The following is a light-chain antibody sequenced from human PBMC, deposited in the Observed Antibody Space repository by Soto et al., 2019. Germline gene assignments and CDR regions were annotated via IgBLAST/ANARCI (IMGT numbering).Light chain of an antibody. Sequence: DIQMTQSPSSLSASVGERVTITCRASQTIYQDLNWFQQKPGKAPRLLMFRATALQRGVPSRFSGSGYGTEFTLTISGLQPEDFGTYYCQQSYSTPVTFGQGTKVEIK. CDR1: QTIYQD. CDR3: QQSYSTPVT. CDR2: RAT. V-gene: IGKV1-39*01. J-gene: IGKJ1*01.